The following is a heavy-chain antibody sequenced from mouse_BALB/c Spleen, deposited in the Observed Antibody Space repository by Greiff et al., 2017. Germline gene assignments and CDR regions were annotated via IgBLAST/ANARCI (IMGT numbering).Heavy chain of an antibody. Sequence: EVQLVESGGGLVQPGGSLKLSCAASGFTFSSYGMSWVRQTPDKRLELVATINSNGGSTYYPDSVKGRFTISRDNAKNTLYLQMSSLKSEDTAMYYCARAQLTGTFAYWGQGTLVTVSA. CDR3: ARAQLTGTFAY. D-gene: IGHD4-1*01. J-gene: IGHJ3*01. CDR1: GFTFSSYG. V-gene: IGHV5-6-3*01. CDR2: INSNGGST.